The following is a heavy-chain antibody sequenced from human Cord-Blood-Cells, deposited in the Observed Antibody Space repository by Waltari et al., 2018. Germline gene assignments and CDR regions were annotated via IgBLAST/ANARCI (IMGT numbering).Heavy chain of an antibody. J-gene: IGHJ4*02. CDR2: ISYDGSNK. V-gene: IGHV3-30*04. CDR3: ARDDFLLGFDY. D-gene: IGHD3-9*01. CDR1: GFTFSSYA. Sequence: QVQLVESGGGVVQPGRSLRLSCAASGFTFSSYAMHWARQAPGKGLEWVAVISYDGSNKYYADSVKGRFTISRDNSKNTLYLQMNSLRAEDTAVYYCARDDFLLGFDYWGQGTLVTVSS.